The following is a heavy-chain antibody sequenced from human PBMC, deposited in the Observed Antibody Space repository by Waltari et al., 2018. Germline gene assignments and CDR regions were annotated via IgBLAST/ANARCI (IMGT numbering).Heavy chain of an antibody. CDR2: INSEGSLI. D-gene: IGHD3-10*01. CDR1: GFTFNTYW. J-gene: IGHJ4*02. V-gene: IGHV3-74*01. CDR3: ARGGGSLDY. Sequence: EVQLVESGGGLVRPGGSLRLPCAASGFTFNTYWMPWVRQAPGKGLVWVARINSEGSLISYAASVKGRFTISRDNAKNTLYLQMNSLRAEDTAVYYCARGGGSLDYWGQGTQVTVSS.